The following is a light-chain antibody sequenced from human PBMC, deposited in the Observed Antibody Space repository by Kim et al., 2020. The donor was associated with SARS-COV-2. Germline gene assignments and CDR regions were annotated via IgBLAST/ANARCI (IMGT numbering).Light chain of an antibody. J-gene: IGKJ2*01. CDR2: GAS. Sequence: EIVMTQSPATLSVSPEERATLSCRASQSVSSNLAWYQQKPGQAPRLLIYGASTRATGIPARFSGSGSGTEFTLTISSLQSEDFAVYYCQQYNNWHYTFGQGTKLEI. CDR1: QSVSSN. CDR3: QQYNNWHYT. V-gene: IGKV3-15*01.